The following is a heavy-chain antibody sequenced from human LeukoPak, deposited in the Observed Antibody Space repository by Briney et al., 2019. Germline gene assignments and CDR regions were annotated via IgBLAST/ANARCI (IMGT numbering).Heavy chain of an antibody. V-gene: IGHV1-24*01. D-gene: IGHD2/OR15-2a*01. Sequence: ASVKVSCKVSGYTLTELSMHWVRQAPGKGLEWMGGFDPEDGETIYAQKFQGRVTMTEDTSTDIAYMELSSLRSEDTAVYYCATHAAVFYGAIDIWGQGTMVTVSS. CDR3: ATHAAVFYGAIDI. J-gene: IGHJ3*02. CDR1: GYTLTELS. CDR2: FDPEDGET.